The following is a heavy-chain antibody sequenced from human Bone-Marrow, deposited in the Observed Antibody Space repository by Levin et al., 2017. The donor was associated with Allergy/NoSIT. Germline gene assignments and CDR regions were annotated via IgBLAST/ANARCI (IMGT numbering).Heavy chain of an antibody. CDR2: IYHSGST. Sequence: NPSETLSLTCAVSGSSISSGYYWGWIRQPPGKGLEWIGSIYHSGSTYYNPSLKSRVTISVDTSKNQFSLKLSSVTAADTAVYYCARDPYSGSYTWGQGTLVTVSS. V-gene: IGHV4-38-2*02. CDR1: GSSISSGYY. CDR3: ARDPYSGSYT. D-gene: IGHD1-26*01. J-gene: IGHJ5*02.